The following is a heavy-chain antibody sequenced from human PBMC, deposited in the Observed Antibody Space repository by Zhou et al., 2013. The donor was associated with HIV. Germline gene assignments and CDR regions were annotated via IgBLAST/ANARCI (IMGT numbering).Heavy chain of an antibody. Sequence: QVQLVQSGAEVKKPGSSVKVSCKASGGTFSNYAITWVRQAPGQGLEWMGRIITMFDATDYAQKFQGRLTITADQSTSTVYMELSSLRSEDTALYYCARANSGDSLGYFDYWGQGTLVTVSS. CDR3: ARANSGDSLGYFDY. CDR2: IITMFDAT. CDR1: GGTFSNYA. J-gene: IGHJ4*02. D-gene: IGHD5-18*01. V-gene: IGHV1-69*13.